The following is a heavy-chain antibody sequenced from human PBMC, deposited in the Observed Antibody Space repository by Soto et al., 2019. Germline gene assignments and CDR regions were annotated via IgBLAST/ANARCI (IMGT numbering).Heavy chain of an antibody. D-gene: IGHD3-3*01. Sequence: QVQLQESGPGLVKPSGTLSLTCAVSSGSISSSNWWSWVRQPPGKGLEWIGEIYHSGSTNYNPSLKSRVTISVDKSKNQFSLKLSSVTAADTAVYYCARALAYYDFWSCSIPPIGYMDVWGKGTTVTVSS. J-gene: IGHJ6*03. CDR3: ARALAYYDFWSCSIPPIGYMDV. CDR1: SGSISSSNW. V-gene: IGHV4-4*02. CDR2: IYHSGST.